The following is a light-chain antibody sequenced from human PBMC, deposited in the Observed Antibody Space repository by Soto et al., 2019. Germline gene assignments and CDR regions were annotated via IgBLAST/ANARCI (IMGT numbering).Light chain of an antibody. J-gene: IGLJ3*02. CDR3: ASWDDSLSGVV. V-gene: IGLV1-47*01. Sequence: QSVLTQPPSASGTPGQRGSVSCSGISSNIGSNYVDWYQQLQGTAPELLFYRNNQRPSGVPDRFSGSKSGTSASLAISGLRSEDEANYYCASWDDSLSGVVFGGGTKLTVL. CDR2: RNN. CDR1: SSNIGSNY.